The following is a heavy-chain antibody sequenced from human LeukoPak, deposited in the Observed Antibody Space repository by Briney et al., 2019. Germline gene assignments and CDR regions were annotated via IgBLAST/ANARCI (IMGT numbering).Heavy chain of an antibody. CDR1: GGSISSYY. CDR2: IYYSGST. J-gene: IGHJ5*02. Sequence: PSETLSLTCTVSGGSISSYYWSWIRQPPGKGLEWIGYIYYSGSTYYNPSLKSRVTISVDTSKNQFSLKLSSVTAADTAVYYCARTYYDILTGSTLNWFDPWGQGTLVTVSS. CDR3: ARTYYDILTGSTLNWFDP. D-gene: IGHD3-9*01. V-gene: IGHV4-59*04.